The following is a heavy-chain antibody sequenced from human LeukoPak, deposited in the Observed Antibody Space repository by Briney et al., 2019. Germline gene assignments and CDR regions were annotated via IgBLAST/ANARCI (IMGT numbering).Heavy chain of an antibody. CDR2: ISYDGSNK. Sequence: GGSLRPSCAASGFTFSSYAMHWVRQAPGKGLEWVAVISYDGSNKYYADSVKGRFTISRDNSKNTLYLQMNSLRAEDTAVYYCARDFMGRLDYWGQGTLVTVSS. CDR3: ARDFMGRLDY. D-gene: IGHD3-10*01. V-gene: IGHV3-30-3*01. J-gene: IGHJ4*02. CDR1: GFTFSSYA.